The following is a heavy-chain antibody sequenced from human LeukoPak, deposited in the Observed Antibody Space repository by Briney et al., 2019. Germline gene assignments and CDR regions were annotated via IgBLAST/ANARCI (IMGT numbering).Heavy chain of an antibody. Sequence: SVKVSCKASGGTFSSYAISWVRQAPGQGLEWMGRVIPILGIANYAQKFQGRVAITADKSTSTAYMELSSLRSEDTAVYYCARNSRAVRGVIEDYWGQGTLVTVSS. D-gene: IGHD3-10*01. V-gene: IGHV1-69*04. CDR3: ARNSRAVRGVIEDY. CDR2: VIPILGIA. J-gene: IGHJ4*02. CDR1: GGTFSSYA.